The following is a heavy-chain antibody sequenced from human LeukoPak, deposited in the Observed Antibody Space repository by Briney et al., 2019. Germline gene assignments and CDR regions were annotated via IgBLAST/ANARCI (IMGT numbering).Heavy chain of an antibody. CDR3: ARAMAKARDY. CDR1: GFTVSSNY. CDR2: IYSGGST. V-gene: IGHV3-66*01. D-gene: IGHD5-24*01. J-gene: IGHJ4*02. Sequence: GGSLRLSCAASGFTVSSNYMSWVRQAPGKGLEWVSVIYSGGSTYYADSVKGRFTISRDNSKNTLYLQVNSLRAEDTAVYYCARAMAKARDYWGQGTLVTVSS.